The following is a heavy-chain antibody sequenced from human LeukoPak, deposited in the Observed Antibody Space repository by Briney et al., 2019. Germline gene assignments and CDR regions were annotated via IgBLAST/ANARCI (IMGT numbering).Heavy chain of an antibody. J-gene: IGHJ6*02. CDR2: ISGSGGST. Sequence: GGSLRLSCAASGFTFSSYAMSWARQAPRKGLEWVSAISGSGGSTYYADSVKGRFTISRDNSKNTLYLQMNSPRAEDTAVYYCAKVALNYYGSGSYYGMDVWGQGTTVTVSS. V-gene: IGHV3-23*01. D-gene: IGHD3-10*01. CDR1: GFTFSSYA. CDR3: AKVALNYYGSGSYYGMDV.